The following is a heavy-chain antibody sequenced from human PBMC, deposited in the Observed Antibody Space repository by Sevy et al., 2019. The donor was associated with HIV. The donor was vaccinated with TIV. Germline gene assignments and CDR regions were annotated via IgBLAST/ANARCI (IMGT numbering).Heavy chain of an antibody. D-gene: IGHD3-9*01. Sequence: GSLRPSFSASGFTFRSHGIHLVPQAPGKGLEYVSAISCNGGSTYYADSVKGRFTIFRDNSKNTRYLQMSSLRDEDTAVYYCVKEAELRYFDWLPSYYYYGMDVWGQGTTVTVSS. CDR1: GFTFRSHG. CDR2: ISCNGGST. CDR3: VKEAELRYFDWLPSYYYYGMDV. J-gene: IGHJ6*02. V-gene: IGHV3-64D*06.